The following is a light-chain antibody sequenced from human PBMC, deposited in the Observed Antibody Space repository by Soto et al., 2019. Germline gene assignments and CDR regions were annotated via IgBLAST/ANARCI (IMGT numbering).Light chain of an antibody. V-gene: IGLV2-11*01. CDR1: SSDVGGYNY. CDR3: CSYAGSPYV. Sequence: QSALTQPRSVSGSPGQSVTISCTGTSSDVGGYNYVSWYQQHPGKAPKVMIYDVSKRPSGVPDRFSGSKSGNTASLTISGLQAEDEADYYCCSYAGSPYVFGTATKLTVL. J-gene: IGLJ1*01. CDR2: DVS.